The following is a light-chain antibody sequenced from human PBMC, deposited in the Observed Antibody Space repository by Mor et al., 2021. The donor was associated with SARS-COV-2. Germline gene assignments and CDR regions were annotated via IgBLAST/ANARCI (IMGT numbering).Light chain of an antibody. J-gene: IGLJ2*01. CDR3: SSYTSSSTVV. V-gene: IGLV2-14*04. Sequence: SSDVGGYNYVSWYQQHPGKAPKLMIYDVSNRPSGVSNRFSGSKSGNTASLTISGLQAEDEADYYCSSYTSSSTVVFGGGT. CDR1: SSDVGGYNY. CDR2: DVS.